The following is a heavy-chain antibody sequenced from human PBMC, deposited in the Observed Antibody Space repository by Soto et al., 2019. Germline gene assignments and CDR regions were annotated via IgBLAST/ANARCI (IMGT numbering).Heavy chain of an antibody. D-gene: IGHD5-12*01. CDR3: AKGDNLGPKTGYAFDP. CDR2: TYFRSKWYN. CDR1: GDSVSSNTAS. Sequence: SQTHSLTCAISGDSVSSNTASWNWIRQSPSRGPEWLGRTYFRSKWYNDYAVSVKSRIIINPDTSNNQFSLQLNSVTPEDTAVYFCAKGDNLGPKTGYAFDPWGQGIMVTVSS. J-gene: IGHJ5*02. V-gene: IGHV6-1*01.